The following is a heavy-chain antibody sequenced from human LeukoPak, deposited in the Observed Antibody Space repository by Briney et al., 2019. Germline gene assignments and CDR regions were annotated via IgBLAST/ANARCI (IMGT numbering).Heavy chain of an antibody. CDR3: AKDSSSGSSYYFHGMEV. V-gene: IGHV3-30-3*02. Sequence: GGSLRLSCAASGFTFSSYPMDWVRQAPGKGLEWVAAIAYDGNNKYYADSVKGRFTISRDNSKNTLYLQVNSVRIDDTAVYYCAKDSSSGSSYYFHGMEVWGLGTTVTVSS. J-gene: IGHJ6*02. CDR1: GFTFSSYP. D-gene: IGHD3-10*01. CDR2: IAYDGNNK.